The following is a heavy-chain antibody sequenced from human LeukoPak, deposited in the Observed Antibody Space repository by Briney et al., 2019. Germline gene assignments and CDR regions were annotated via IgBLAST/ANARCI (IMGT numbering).Heavy chain of an antibody. CDR2: IYYSGST. CDR3: ARVYGDYVDY. V-gene: IGHV4-59*11. J-gene: IGHJ4*02. D-gene: IGHD4-17*01. CDR1: GGSISSHY. Sequence: SETLSLTCTVSGGSISSHYWSWIRQPPGKGLEWIGYIYYSGSTNYNPSLKSRVTISVDTSKNQFSLELSSVTAADTAVYYCARVYGDYVDYWGQGTLVTVSS.